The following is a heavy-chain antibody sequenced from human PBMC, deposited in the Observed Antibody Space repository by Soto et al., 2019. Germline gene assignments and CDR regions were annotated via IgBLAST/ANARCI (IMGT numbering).Heavy chain of an antibody. CDR3: ANYGGVCSSTSCYAPMRYYYYYYGMDV. V-gene: IGHV1-69*01. CDR2: IIPIFGTA. Sequence: QVQLVQSGAEVKKPGSSVKVSCKASGGTFSSYAISWVRQAPGQGLEWMGGIIPIFGTANYAQKFQGRVTITADESTSTAYMELSSLRSEDTAVYYCANYGGVCSSTSCYAPMRYYYYYYGMDVWGQGTTVTVSS. CDR1: GGTFSSYA. J-gene: IGHJ6*02. D-gene: IGHD2-2*01.